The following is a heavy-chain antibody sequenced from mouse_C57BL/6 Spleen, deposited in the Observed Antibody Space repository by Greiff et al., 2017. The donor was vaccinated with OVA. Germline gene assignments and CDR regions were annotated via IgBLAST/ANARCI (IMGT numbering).Heavy chain of an antibody. CDR3: ARSAGNYVKRLDY. D-gene: IGHD2-1*01. Sequence: VQLVESGAELVKPGASVKISCKASGYAFSSYWMNWVKQRPGKGLEWIGQIYPGDGDTNYNGKFKGKATLTADKSSSTAYMQLSSLTSEDSAVYFCARSAGNYVKRLDYWGQGTTLTVSS. CDR1: GYAFSSYW. J-gene: IGHJ2*01. CDR2: IYPGDGDT. V-gene: IGHV1-80*01.